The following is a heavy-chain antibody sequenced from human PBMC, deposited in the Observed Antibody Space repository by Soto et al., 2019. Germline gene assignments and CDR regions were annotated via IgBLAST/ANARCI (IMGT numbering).Heavy chain of an antibody. V-gene: IGHV4-59*12. CDR2: IHSSWST. D-gene: IGHD3-22*01. Sequence: SETLSLTCTVSGGSIGSYFWGWVRQPPGKGLEWIGHIHSSWSTYSKSSLKSRVTISIDTSKNQFSLKLSSVTAADTAVYYCARAPNGYSWDWYFDLWGRGTLVTVSS. J-gene: IGHJ2*01. CDR1: GGSIGSYF. CDR3: ARAPNGYSWDWYFDL.